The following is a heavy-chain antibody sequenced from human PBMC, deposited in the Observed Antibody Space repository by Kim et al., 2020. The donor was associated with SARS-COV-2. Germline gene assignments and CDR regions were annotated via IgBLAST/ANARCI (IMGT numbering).Heavy chain of an antibody. Sequence: ASVKVSCKASGYTFTGYHIHWVRQAPGQGFEWMGWVNPNTGDTYYAPRFQGRVTMTRDTSNKMAYMELNRLKSDDTAVYYCAKVPYASEREYWGQGTLVTVAS. CDR1: GYTFTGYH. CDR2: VNPNTGDT. J-gene: IGHJ4*02. D-gene: IGHD2-2*01. CDR3: AKVPYASEREY. V-gene: IGHV1-2*02.